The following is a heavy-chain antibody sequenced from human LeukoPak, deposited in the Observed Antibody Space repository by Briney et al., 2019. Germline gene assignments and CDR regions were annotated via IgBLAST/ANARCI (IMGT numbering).Heavy chain of an antibody. D-gene: IGHD2-2*01. CDR3: ARDSHIVVVPAAVQGWFDP. V-gene: IGHV3-21*01. Sequence: SGGSLRLSCAASGFTFSSYSMNWVRQAPGKGLEWVSSISSSSSYIYYADSVKGRFTISRDNAKNSLYLQMNSLRAEDTAVYYCARDSHIVVVPAAVQGWFDPWGQGTPVTVSS. CDR2: ISSSSSYI. CDR1: GFTFSSYS. J-gene: IGHJ5*02.